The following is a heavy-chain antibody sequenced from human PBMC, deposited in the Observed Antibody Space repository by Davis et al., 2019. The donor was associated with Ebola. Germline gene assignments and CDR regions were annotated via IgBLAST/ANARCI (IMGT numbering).Heavy chain of an antibody. J-gene: IGHJ5*02. CDR1: GYTFNTYW. CDR2: IFPGDSDTFT. D-gene: IGHD3-10*01. Sequence: GESLKISCQGSGYTFNTYWIGWVRQMPGKGLEWMGLIFPGDSDTFTRYGPSFQGQVTLSADKSINTAYLHWSSLKASDTAMYYCARGATVTYGSGSFLGWFDPWGQGTLVTVSS. V-gene: IGHV5-51*01. CDR3: ARGATVTYGSGSFLGWFDP.